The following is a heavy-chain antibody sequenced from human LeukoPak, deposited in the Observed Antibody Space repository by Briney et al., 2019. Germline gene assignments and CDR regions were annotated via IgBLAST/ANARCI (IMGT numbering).Heavy chain of an antibody. CDR3: ARDRAGSRSSGFEY. CDR1: GFTFSSYG. Sequence: SAGSLRLSCAASGFTFSSYGMHWVRQAPGKGLEWVAVIWYDENSKYYGDSVKGRFTISRDNFKNTLYLQMNSLRAEDTAVYYCARDRAGSRSSGFEYWGQGTRVTVSS. D-gene: IGHD6-6*01. CDR2: IWYDENSK. V-gene: IGHV3-33*01. J-gene: IGHJ4*02.